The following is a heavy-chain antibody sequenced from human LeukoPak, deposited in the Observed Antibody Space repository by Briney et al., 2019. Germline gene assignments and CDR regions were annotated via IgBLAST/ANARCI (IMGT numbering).Heavy chain of an antibody. CDR1: GFTFSSYA. CDR2: ISFDGTNQ. V-gene: IGHV3-30*04. CDR3: ARRRSPGVQLDDFDI. Sequence: GGSLRLSCAASGFTFSSYAIHWVRQAPGKGLEWVALISFDGTNQLYADSVKGRFTISRDNSKNTLDLQMNSLRPEDTAVYYCARRRSPGVQLDDFDIWGQGTMVTVSS. J-gene: IGHJ3*02. D-gene: IGHD6-6*01.